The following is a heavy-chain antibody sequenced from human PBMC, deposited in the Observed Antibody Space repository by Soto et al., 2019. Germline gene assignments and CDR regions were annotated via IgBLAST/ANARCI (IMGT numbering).Heavy chain of an antibody. V-gene: IGHV4-34*01. J-gene: IGHJ5*02. Sequence: ASETLSLTCAVYGGSFSGYYWSWIRQPPGKGLEWIGEINHSGSTNYNPSLKSRVTISVDTSKNQFSLKLSSVTAADTAVYYCARGRLYNWFDPWGQGTLVTVSS. CDR2: INHSGST. CDR3: ARGRLYNWFDP. CDR1: GGSFSGYY.